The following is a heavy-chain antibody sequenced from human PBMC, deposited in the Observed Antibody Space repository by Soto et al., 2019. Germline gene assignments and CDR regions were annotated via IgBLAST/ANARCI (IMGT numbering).Heavy chain of an antibody. J-gene: IGHJ5*02. V-gene: IGHV1-2*04. Sequence: GASVKVSCKASGYTFTGYYMHWVRQAPGQGLEWMGWINPNSGGTNYAQKFQGWVTMTRDTSISTAYMELSRLRSDDTAVYYCARAIPYLWFGELSYTNWFDPWGQGTLVTVSS. D-gene: IGHD3-10*01. CDR1: GYTFTGYY. CDR3: ARAIPYLWFGELSYTNWFDP. CDR2: INPNSGGT.